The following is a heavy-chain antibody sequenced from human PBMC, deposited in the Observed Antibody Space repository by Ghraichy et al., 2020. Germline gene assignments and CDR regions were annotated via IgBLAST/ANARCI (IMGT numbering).Heavy chain of an antibody. CDR2: INHSGST. D-gene: IGHD2-2*01. CDR3: ARDLVPRDSRYFDL. CDR1: GGSFSDYY. Sequence: SETLSLTCAVYGGSFSDYYWSWIRQPPGKGLEWIGEINHSGSTNYNPSLKSRVTISVDTSKNQFSLKLGSVTAADTAVYYCARDLVPRDSRYFDLWGRGTLVTVSS. J-gene: IGHJ2*01. V-gene: IGHV4-34*01.